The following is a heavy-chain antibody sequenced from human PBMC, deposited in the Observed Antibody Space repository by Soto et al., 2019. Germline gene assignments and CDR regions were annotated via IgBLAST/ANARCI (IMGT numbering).Heavy chain of an antibody. Sequence: PTLVNPTQTLTLTCTFSGFSLSTSGVGVGWIRQPPGKALEWLALIYWDDDKRYSPSLKSRLTITKDTSKNQVVLTMTNMDPVDTATYYCAREYSSSSDYYYYGMDVWGQGTTVTVSS. CDR3: AREYSSSSDYYYYGMDV. V-gene: IGHV2-5*02. CDR1: GFSLSTSGVG. D-gene: IGHD6-6*01. CDR2: IYWDDDK. J-gene: IGHJ6*02.